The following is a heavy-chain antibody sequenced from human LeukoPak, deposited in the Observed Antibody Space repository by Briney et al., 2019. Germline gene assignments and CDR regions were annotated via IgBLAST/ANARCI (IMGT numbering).Heavy chain of an antibody. D-gene: IGHD6-13*01. CDR1: GGSFSGYY. Sequence: SETLSLTCAVYGGSFSGYYWSWIRQPPGKGLEWIGEINHSGSTNYNPSLKSRVNISVDTSKNQFSLKLSSVTAADTAVYYCARRGYSSSWYLSPIDYWGQGTLVTVSS. J-gene: IGHJ4*02. V-gene: IGHV4-34*01. CDR3: ARRGYSSSWYLSPIDY. CDR2: INHSGST.